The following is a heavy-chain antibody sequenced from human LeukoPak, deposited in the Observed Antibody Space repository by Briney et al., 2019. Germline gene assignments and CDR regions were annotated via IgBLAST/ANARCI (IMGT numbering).Heavy chain of an antibody. CDR1: GGSIRSSSYY. J-gene: IGHJ4*02. CDR3: ARQVVAVAGTGYFDY. CDR2: IYYSGST. D-gene: IGHD6-19*01. Sequence: SETLSLTCTVSGGSIRSSSYYWGWIRQPPGKGLEWIGSIYYSGSTYYNASLKSRGTISVDTSKNQFSLKLNSVTTADAAVYFCARQVVAVAGTGYFDYWGQGTLVTVSS. V-gene: IGHV4-39*01.